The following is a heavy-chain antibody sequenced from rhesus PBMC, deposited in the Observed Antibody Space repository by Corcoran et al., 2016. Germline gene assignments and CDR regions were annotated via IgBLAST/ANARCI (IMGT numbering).Heavy chain of an antibody. CDR3: TTLTTVAIDY. CDR2: NKRQDDGGTA. CDR1: GFTFSNVW. Sequence: VQLVESGGGLVQPGGSLRLSCAASGFTFSNVWINWVLQAPGKGEEGVDRNKRQDDGGTAEYAASVKGRFTISREDSKNTLYLQRNSLKTEDTAVYYCTTLTTVAIDYWGQGVLVTVSS. J-gene: IGHJ4*01. D-gene: IGHD4-29*01. V-gene: IGHV3-30*01.